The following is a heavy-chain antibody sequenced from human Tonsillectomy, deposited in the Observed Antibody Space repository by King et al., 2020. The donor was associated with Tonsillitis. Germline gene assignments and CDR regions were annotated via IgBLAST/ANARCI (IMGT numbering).Heavy chain of an antibody. Sequence: VQLVESGGNLVKPGGSLRLSCAASGFSFRNGHSFSDAGMNWVRQAPGKGLEWVGRIKRYSDAGTTDYAAPVKGRFTISRDDSEKTVYLQRNSLKSDDAGLYYWTTGAAGAFEVWGQGATVTVSS. CDR1: GFSFRNGHSFSDAG. J-gene: IGHJ3*01. D-gene: IGHD6-25*01. V-gene: IGHV3-15*05. CDR3: TTGAAGAFEV. CDR2: IKRYSDAGTT.